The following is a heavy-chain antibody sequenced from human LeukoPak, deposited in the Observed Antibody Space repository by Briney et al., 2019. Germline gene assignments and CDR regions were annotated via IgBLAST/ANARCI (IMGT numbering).Heavy chain of an antibody. V-gene: IGHV3-30*04. CDR3: ARGDTAMDPFDY. CDR2: ISYDGSNK. Sequence: GGSLRLSCAASGFTFSSYAMHWVRQAPGRGLEWVAVISYDGSNKYYADSVKGRSTIPRDNAKNSLYLQMNSLRAEDTAVYYCARGDTAMDPFDYWGQGTLVTVSS. J-gene: IGHJ4*02. CDR1: GFTFSSYA. D-gene: IGHD5-18*01.